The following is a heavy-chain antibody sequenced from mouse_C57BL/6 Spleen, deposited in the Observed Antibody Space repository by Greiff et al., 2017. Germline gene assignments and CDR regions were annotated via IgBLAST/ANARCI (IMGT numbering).Heavy chain of an antibody. CDR2: ISYDGSN. CDR1: GYSITSGYY. D-gene: IGHD2-3*01. Sequence: EVHLVESGPGLVKPSQSLSLTCSVTGYSITSGYYWNWIRQFPGNKLEWMGYISYDGSNNYNPSLKNRISITRDTSKNQFFLKLNSVTTEDTATYYCARVGYYYFDYWGQGTTLTVSS. CDR3: ARVGYYYFDY. V-gene: IGHV3-6*01. J-gene: IGHJ2*01.